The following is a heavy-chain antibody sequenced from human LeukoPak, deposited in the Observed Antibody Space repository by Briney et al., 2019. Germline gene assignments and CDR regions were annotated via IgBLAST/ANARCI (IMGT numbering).Heavy chain of an antibody. CDR2: IKQDGSEK. V-gene: IGHV3-7*01. Sequence: GGSLRLSCAASGFTFSSYAMSWVRQAPGKGLEWVANIKQDGSEKYYVDSVKGRFTISRDNAKNSLYLQMNSLRAEDTAVYYCARDMISGGDYWGQGTLVTVSS. J-gene: IGHJ4*02. CDR3: ARDMISGGDY. D-gene: IGHD1-26*01. CDR1: GFTFSSYA.